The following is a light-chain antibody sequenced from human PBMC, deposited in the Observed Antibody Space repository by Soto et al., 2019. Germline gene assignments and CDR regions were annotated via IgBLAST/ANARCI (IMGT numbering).Light chain of an antibody. Sequence: QSALTQPASVSGSPGQSITISCTGTSSDVGGYNHVSWYQQHPGKAPKLMIYEVSSRPSGVSNRFSGSKSVNTASLTISGLHSKDEADYYCPSYRGTSTRYVFGTGTKLTVL. V-gene: IGLV2-14*01. CDR1: SSDVGGYNH. CDR3: PSYRGTSTRYV. J-gene: IGLJ1*01. CDR2: EVS.